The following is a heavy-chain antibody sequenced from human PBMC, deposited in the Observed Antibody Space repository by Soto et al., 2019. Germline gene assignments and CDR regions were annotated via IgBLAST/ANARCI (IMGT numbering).Heavy chain of an antibody. CDR2: ISGDNPGT. V-gene: IGHV3-23*01. Sequence: EAHLLESGGGLVQPGGSLRLSCAASGFIFRNYAMSWVRHAPGKGLEWVSAISGDNPGTYYADSVKGRFTISRDTSKNSLYLQLNTLRAEDAAVYSCAKGHMGHCSGSIGYDFAYWGQGTLVTVSS. CDR1: GFIFRNYA. CDR3: AKGHMGHCSGSIGYDFAY. J-gene: IGHJ4*02. D-gene: IGHD2-15*01.